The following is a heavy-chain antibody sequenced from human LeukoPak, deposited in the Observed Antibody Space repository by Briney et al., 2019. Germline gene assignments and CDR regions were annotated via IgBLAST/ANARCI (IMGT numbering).Heavy chain of an antibody. V-gene: IGHV3-7*01. CDR2: IKQDGSDK. CDR3: ARLTGTTGFDY. CDR1: GFPFSSYW. J-gene: IGHJ4*02. D-gene: IGHD1-1*01. Sequence: GGSLRLSCAASGFPFSSYWMSWVRQAPGKGLERVANIKQDGSDKYYVDSVKGRFTISRDNAKNSLYLQLNSLRADDTAVYYCARLTGTTGFDYWGQGTLVTVSS.